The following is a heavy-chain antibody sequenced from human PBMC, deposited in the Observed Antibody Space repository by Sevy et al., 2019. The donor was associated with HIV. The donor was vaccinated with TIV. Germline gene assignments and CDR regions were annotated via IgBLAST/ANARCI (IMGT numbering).Heavy chain of an antibody. D-gene: IGHD5-18*01. CDR1: GFTFSDSW. Sequence: GESLKISCVASGFTFSDSWMTWVRQAPGKGLERIAFINEDGSRLGYVDSVRVRFTISRENTKNSLYLQMNSLRAEDTAVYFCARDRAYSALDYWGQGTLVTVSS. CDR2: INEDGSRL. V-gene: IGHV3-7*01. CDR3: ARDRAYSALDY. J-gene: IGHJ4*02.